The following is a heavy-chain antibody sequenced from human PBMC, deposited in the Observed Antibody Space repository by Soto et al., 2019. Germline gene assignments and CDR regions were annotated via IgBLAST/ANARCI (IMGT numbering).Heavy chain of an antibody. CDR1: GINYNTYA. CDR3: ARAISGYVT. CDR2: INAGNGDT. D-gene: IGHD5-12*01. Sequence: QVQLVQSGAEMKKPGASVKLSCKTSGINYNTYAIHWVRQAPGQGLEWMGWINAGNGDTRYSQNFQGRVTLTRETTGRNVYMELDSLKSEDTGVYYCARAISGYVTWGQGTLVTVSS. V-gene: IGHV1-3*01. J-gene: IGHJ4*02.